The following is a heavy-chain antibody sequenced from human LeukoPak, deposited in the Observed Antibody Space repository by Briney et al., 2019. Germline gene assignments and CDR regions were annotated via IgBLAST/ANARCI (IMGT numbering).Heavy chain of an antibody. Sequence: PGGSLRLSCAASGFTFSSYGMHWVRQAPGKGLEWVSSISSSSSYIYYADSVKGRFTISRDNAKNSLYLQMNSLRAEDTAAYYCARVPYDFWSGYSYYFDYWGQGTLVTVPS. CDR2: ISSSSSYI. V-gene: IGHV3-21*01. D-gene: IGHD3-3*01. CDR3: ARVPYDFWSGYSYYFDY. J-gene: IGHJ4*02. CDR1: GFTFSSYG.